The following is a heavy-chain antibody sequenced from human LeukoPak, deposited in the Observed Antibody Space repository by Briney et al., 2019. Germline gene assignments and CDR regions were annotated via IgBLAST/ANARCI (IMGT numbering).Heavy chain of an antibody. Sequence: PGGSLRLSCAASGFTFSKYHMNWVRQAPGKGLEWISSINTIGTYIYYADSVKGRFTISRDNAKKTLYLQMNSLRADDTAIYYCARVGGMAQTYTPLFDYWGQGTLVPVSS. CDR1: GFTFSKYH. CDR2: INTIGTYI. V-gene: IGHV3-21*01. J-gene: IGHJ4*02. CDR3: ARVGGMAQTYTPLFDY. D-gene: IGHD3-16*01.